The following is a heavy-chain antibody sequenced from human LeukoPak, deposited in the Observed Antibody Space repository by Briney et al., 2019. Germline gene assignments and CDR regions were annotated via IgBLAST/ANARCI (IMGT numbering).Heavy chain of an antibody. Sequence: SSETLSLTCTVSSGSISTSNYYWGWVRQPPGKALEWIGNIFYSGSTYYSPSLKSRVTISLDTSRNQFSLKLNSVTAADTAVYYCARIRWGSGYAQLDYWGQGTLVTVSS. CDR2: IFYSGST. CDR1: SGSISTSNYY. J-gene: IGHJ4*02. CDR3: ARIRWGSGYAQLDY. D-gene: IGHD3-22*01. V-gene: IGHV4-39*07.